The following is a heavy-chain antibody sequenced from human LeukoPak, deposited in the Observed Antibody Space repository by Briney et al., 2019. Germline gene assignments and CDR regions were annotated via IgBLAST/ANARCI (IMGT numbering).Heavy chain of an antibody. J-gene: IGHJ4*02. CDR3: AREPRVGASHFDY. CDR1: GGSISSYY. D-gene: IGHD1-26*01. CDR2: IYYSGST. V-gene: IGHV4-59*01. Sequence: PSETLSLTCTVSGGSISSYYWSWIRQPPGKGLEWIGYIYYSGSTNYNPSLKSRVTISVDTSKNQFSLKLSSVAAADTAVYYCAREPRVGASHFDYWGQGTLVTVSS.